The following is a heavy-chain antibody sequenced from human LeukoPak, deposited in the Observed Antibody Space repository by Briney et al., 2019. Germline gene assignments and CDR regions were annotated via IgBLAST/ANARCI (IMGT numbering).Heavy chain of an antibody. CDR3: ARDAYFYSSDQ. V-gene: IGHV3-11*04. CDR2: ISETGTTI. D-gene: IGHD2-21*01. J-gene: IGHJ4*02. Sequence: GGSLRLSCAASGFIFSDYYVTWLRQAPGKGLEWISYISETGTTIHYAASVKGRFTVSRDNTKNSLYLQMNSLRVEDTAVYYCARDAYFYSSDQWGRGTLVTVSS. CDR1: GFIFSDYY.